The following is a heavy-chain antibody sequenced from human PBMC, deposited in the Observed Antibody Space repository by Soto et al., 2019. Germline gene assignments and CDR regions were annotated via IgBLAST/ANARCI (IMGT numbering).Heavy chain of an antibody. V-gene: IGHV1-18*01. CDR3: ARDRQNYGSFDY. J-gene: IGHJ4*02. CDR2: INSYNGIT. CDR1: GYTFTNYG. Sequence: QVQLVQSGAEVKKPGASVKVPCKASGYTFTNYGISWVRQAPGQGLEWMGWINSYNGITNNAQNFQGRVTMTTETSTNTAYMELRSLRSDDTAVYYCARDRQNYGSFDYWGQGTLVTVSS. D-gene: IGHD4-17*01.